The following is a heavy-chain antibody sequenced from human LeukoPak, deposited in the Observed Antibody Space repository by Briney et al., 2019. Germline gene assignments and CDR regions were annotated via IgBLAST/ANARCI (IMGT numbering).Heavy chain of an antibody. J-gene: IGHJ3*02. D-gene: IGHD1-26*01. CDR1: GYTFTSYG. CDR3: ARGTYSGSYYDAFDI. Sequence: ASVKVSCKASGYTFTSYGISWVRQAPGQGLEWMGWISAYNGNTNYAQKLQGRVTMTTDTSTSTAYMELRSLRSDDTAVYYCARGTYSGSYYDAFDIWGQGTMVTVSS. CDR2: ISAYNGNT. V-gene: IGHV1-18*01.